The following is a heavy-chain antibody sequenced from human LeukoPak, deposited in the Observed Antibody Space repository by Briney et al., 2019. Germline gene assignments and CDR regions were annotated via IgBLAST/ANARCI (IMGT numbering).Heavy chain of an antibody. V-gene: IGHV3-23*01. CDR1: GFTFSSYA. D-gene: IGHD6-13*01. CDR2: ISGSGGST. Sequence: PGGSLRLSCAASGFTFSSYAMSWVRQAPGKGLEWVSAISGSGGSTYYADSVKGRFTISRDNSKNTLYLQMNRLRAEDTAVYYCATRSGYSSSWYPQWGQGTLVTVSS. CDR3: ATRSGYSSSWYPQ. J-gene: IGHJ4*02.